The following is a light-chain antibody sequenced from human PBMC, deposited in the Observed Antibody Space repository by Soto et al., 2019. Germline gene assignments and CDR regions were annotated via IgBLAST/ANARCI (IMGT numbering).Light chain of an antibody. CDR2: KAS. V-gene: IGKV1-5*03. CDR1: QSISSW. Sequence: DIQMTQSPSTLSASVGDRVPITCRASQSISSWLAWYQQKPGKAPKLLIYKASSLESGVPSRFSGSGSGTEFTLTISSLQPDDFATYYCQQYNRYTWTFGQGTKVDIK. J-gene: IGKJ1*01. CDR3: QQYNRYTWT.